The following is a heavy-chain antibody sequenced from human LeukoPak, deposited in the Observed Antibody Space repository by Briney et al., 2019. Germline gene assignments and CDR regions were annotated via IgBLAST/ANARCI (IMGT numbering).Heavy chain of an antibody. CDR2: IKSDGST. J-gene: IGHJ1*01. D-gene: IGHD3-22*01. CDR3: ARAPSEIGGYYPEYFRH. CDR1: GFSFNAHW. V-gene: IGHV3-74*01. Sequence: PGGSLRLSCAASGFSFNAHWMNWVRQAPGKGLVWVSRIKSDGSTNYADSVKGRFTISRDNAKNTVSLQMNSLRPEDTGVYYCARAPSEIGGYYPEYFRHWGQGTLVTVSS.